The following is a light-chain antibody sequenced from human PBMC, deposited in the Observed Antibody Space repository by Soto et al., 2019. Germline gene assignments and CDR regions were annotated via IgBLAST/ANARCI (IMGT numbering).Light chain of an antibody. CDR3: QSYDSSLNVWV. CDR2: GNI. J-gene: IGLJ3*02. V-gene: IGLV1-40*01. Sequence: QSVLTQPPSVSGAPGQRVTISCTGSSSNIGTGYDVHWYQHLPGTAPKLLIYGNINRPSGVPDRFSGSMSGTSASLAITGLQAEDEAEYYCQSYDSSLNVWVFGGGTKVTVL. CDR1: SSNIGTGYD.